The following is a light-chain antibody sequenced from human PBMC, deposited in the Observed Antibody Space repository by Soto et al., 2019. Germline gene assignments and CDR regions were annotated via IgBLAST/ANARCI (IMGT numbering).Light chain of an antibody. CDR1: SSDVGGYNE. V-gene: IGLV2-14*03. Sequence: QSALTQPASVSGSPGQSTTISCTGTSSDVGGYNEVSWYQQRPGKAPRLMIYDVSNRPSGVSNRFSASKSGNTASLTISGLQAEDEAYYYCGSHAAGSTLIFGGGTKLTVL. CDR2: DVS. J-gene: IGLJ2*01. CDR3: GSHAAGSTLI.